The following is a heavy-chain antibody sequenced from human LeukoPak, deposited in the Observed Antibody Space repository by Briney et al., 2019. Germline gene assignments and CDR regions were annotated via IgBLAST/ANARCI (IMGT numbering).Heavy chain of an antibody. CDR1: GGSISSSSYY. CDR3: ARVYYSSSYDYWYFDL. J-gene: IGHJ2*01. D-gene: IGHD6-13*01. CDR2: IYYSGST. Sequence: TETLSLTCTVSGGSISSSSYYWGWIRQPPGKGLEWIGSIYYSGSTYYNPSLKSRVTISVDTSKNQFSLKLSSVTAADTAVYYCARVYYSSSYDYWYFDLWGRGTLVTVSS. V-gene: IGHV4-39*07.